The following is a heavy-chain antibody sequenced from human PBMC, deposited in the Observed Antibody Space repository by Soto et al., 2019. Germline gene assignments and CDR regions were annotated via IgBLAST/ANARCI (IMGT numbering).Heavy chain of an antibody. CDR2: LIPNFDTP. J-gene: IGHJ6*02. Sequence: QVQLVQSGAEVKKPGSSVKVSCKTSGGTFNNYAISWVRQAPGQGLEWMGGLIPNFDTPNYAQKFQDRLTIIADESTSTGSMELRSLRSDDTAVDYCAVAMVREILIFESSGMHVWGQGTTVTVSS. CDR1: GGTFNNYA. V-gene: IGHV1-69*01. D-gene: IGHD3-10*01. CDR3: AVAMVREILIFESSGMHV.